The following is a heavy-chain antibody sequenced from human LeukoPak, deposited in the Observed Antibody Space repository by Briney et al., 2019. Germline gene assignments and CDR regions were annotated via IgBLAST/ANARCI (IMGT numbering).Heavy chain of an antibody. Sequence: GGSLRLSCAASGFTVSSNYMNWVRQAPGKGLEWVSVIYSDGSTYYADSVKGRFTISRDNARNSLYLQMDNLRAEDTGVYYCASLASGDSSGWTPYYYYMDVWGKGTTVTVSS. CDR2: IYSDGST. CDR1: GFTVSSNY. D-gene: IGHD3-22*01. J-gene: IGHJ6*03. CDR3: ASLASGDSSGWTPYYYYMDV. V-gene: IGHV3-53*01.